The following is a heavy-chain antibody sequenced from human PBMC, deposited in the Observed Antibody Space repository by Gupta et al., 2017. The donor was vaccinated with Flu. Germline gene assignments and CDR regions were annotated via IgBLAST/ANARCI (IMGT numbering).Heavy chain of an antibody. Sequence: EVQLVESGGGLVQPGGSLRLSCAASGFPFSRYWMSWVRQPPGKGLEWVANKKQDGSERLYVDSVKGRFTISRDNAKNSLYLQMNSLRAEDTAVYYCARAGTGGEGDYWGQGILVTVSS. CDR2: KKQDGSER. J-gene: IGHJ4*02. CDR1: GFPFSRYW. D-gene: IGHD3-10*01. CDR3: ARAGTGGEGDY. V-gene: IGHV3-7*01.